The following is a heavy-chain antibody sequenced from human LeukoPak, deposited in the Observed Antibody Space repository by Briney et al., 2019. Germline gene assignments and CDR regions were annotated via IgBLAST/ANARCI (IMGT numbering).Heavy chain of an antibody. D-gene: IGHD6-25*01. CDR3: STRRQDGC. Sequence: GGSLRLSCVGSGFTFSDAWMTWVRQAPGKGLEWVGRIKSKIDGGTIDYAAPVKGRFTISRDDSRNTLYLQMNSLKIEDTAVYYCSTRRQDGCWGQGTLVTVSS. J-gene: IGHJ1*01. CDR1: GFTFSDAW. CDR2: IKSKIDGGTI. V-gene: IGHV3-15*01.